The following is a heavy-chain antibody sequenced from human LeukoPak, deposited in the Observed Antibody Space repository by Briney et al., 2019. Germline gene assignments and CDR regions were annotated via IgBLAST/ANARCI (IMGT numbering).Heavy chain of an antibody. D-gene: IGHD1/OR15-1a*01. Sequence: SETLSLTCAVSGGSINSYYWSWIRQPPGQGLEWIAYIYSSGDSNYNPSFKSRVTISVDTSKNQFSLKLTSVAAADTAIYYCARQPSGTAAFDIWGQGTMVIASS. CDR2: IYSSGDS. CDR1: GGSINSYY. CDR3: ARQPSGTAAFDI. V-gene: IGHV4-59*08. J-gene: IGHJ3*02.